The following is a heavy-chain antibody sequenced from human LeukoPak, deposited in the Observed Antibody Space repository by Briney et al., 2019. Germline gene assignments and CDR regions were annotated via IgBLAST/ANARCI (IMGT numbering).Heavy chain of an antibody. V-gene: IGHV3-15*01. CDR1: GFTFSNAW. CDR2: IKSKTDGGTT. D-gene: IGHD3-3*01. J-gene: IGHJ4*02. CDR3: TRQTAITMIDY. Sequence: GGSLRLSCAASGFTFSNAWMSWVRQAPGKGLEWVGRIKSKTDGGTTDYAAPVKGRFTISRDDSKDTLYLQMNSLKTEDTSVYYCTRQTAITMIDYWGQGTLVTVSS.